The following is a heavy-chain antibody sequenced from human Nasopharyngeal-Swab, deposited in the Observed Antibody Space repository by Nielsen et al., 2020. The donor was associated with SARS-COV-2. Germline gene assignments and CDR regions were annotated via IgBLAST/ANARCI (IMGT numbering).Heavy chain of an antibody. J-gene: IGHJ6*02. CDR2: IKSKTDGGTT. D-gene: IGHD3-10*01. CDR3: TTDLMVRGVFPLLYCYYGMDV. V-gene: IGHV3-15*01. Sequence: VRQAPGKGLEWVGCIKSKTDGGTTDYAAPVKGRFTISRDDSKNTLYLQMNSLKTEDTAVYYCTTDLMVRGVFPLLYCYYGMDVWGQGTTVTVS.